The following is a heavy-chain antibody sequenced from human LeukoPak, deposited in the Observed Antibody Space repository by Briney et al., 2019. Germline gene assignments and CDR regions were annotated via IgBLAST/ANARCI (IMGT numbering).Heavy chain of an antibody. CDR3: ARVEASGYDYGAFDY. Sequence: PGGSLRLSCAASGFTFSSYAMHWVRQAPGKGLEWVAVISYDGSNKYYADSVKGRFTISRDNSKSTLYLQMNSLRAEDTAVYYCARVEASGYDYGAFDYWGQGTLVTVSS. D-gene: IGHD5-12*01. J-gene: IGHJ4*02. V-gene: IGHV3-30*04. CDR1: GFTFSSYA. CDR2: ISYDGSNK.